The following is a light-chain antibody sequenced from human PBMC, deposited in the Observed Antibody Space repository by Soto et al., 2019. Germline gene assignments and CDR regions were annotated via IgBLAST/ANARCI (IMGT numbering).Light chain of an antibody. Sequence: QTVVTQEPSFSVSRGRTVTLTCGLTYGSVSTNYYASWYQQTPGQAPRTLIYNTHTRSSGVPDRFSGSILGGKAALTITGAQADDESDYSCVLYLGSGIWVFGGGTKLTVL. CDR1: YGSVSTNYY. J-gene: IGLJ3*02. CDR2: NTH. CDR3: VLYLGSGIWV. V-gene: IGLV8-61*01.